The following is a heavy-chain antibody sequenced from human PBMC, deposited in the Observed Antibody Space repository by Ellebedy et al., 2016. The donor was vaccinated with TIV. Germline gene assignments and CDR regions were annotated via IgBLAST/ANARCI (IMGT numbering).Heavy chain of an antibody. CDR2: ISAYNGHT. Sequence: AASVKVSCKASGYTFTRYGFSWVRQAPGQGLEWMGWISAYNGHTNYPQKFQGRVTMTTDTATSTAYMELRSLRSDDTAVYYCARLVGTMSPVLSKHFDHWGQGILVTVSS. D-gene: IGHD1-26*01. CDR3: ARLVGTMSPVLSKHFDH. V-gene: IGHV1-18*01. CDR1: GYTFTRYG. J-gene: IGHJ4*02.